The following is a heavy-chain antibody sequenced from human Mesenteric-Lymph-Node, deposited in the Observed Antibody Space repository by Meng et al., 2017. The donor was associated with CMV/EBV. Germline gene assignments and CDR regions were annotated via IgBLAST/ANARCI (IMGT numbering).Heavy chain of an antibody. CDR3: TRAFTVTIENDF. CDR2: INPSDGST. D-gene: IGHD4-11*01. V-gene: IGHV1-46*04. J-gene: IGHJ4*02. CDR1: VYFFTNYY. Sequence: CKSSVYFFTNYYMYWVRQAPGQVLELMGLINPSDGSTNYARKWLGRVTMASDTSTNTVYMELSSLRSEDTAVYYCTRAFTVTIENDFWGQGTLVTVSS.